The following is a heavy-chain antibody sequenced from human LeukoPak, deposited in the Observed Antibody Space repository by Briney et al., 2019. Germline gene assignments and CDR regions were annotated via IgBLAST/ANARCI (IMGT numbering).Heavy chain of an antibody. Sequence: PSETLSLTCTVSGGSISSSSYYWGWIRQPPGKGLEWIGSIYYSGCTYYNPSLKSRVTISVDTSKNQFSLKLTSVTAADTAVYYCASPIGISDSSGWYPSWGQGTLVTVSS. D-gene: IGHD6-19*01. V-gene: IGHV4-39*01. CDR2: IYYSGCT. CDR3: ASPIGISDSSGWYPS. CDR1: GGSISSSSYY. J-gene: IGHJ5*02.